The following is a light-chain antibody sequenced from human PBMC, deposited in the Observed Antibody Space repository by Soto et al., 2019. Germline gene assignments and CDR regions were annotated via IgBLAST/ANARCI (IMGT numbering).Light chain of an antibody. V-gene: IGKV1-39*01. CDR1: QSISSY. CDR2: AAS. CDR3: QQGYSTPLT. J-gene: IGKJ1*01. Sequence: DIQMTQSPSSLSASVGDRVTITCRASQSISSYLNWYQQKPGKAPKLLIYAASSLQSGVPSRFSGSVSGTDFTLTISSLQPEDFATYYCQQGYSTPLTFGQGTKVEIK.